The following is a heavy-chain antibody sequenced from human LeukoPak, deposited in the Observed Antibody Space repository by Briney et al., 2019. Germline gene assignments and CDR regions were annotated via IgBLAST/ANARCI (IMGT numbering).Heavy chain of an antibody. Sequence: GGSLRLSCAASGFTFSSYRMQWVRQVPGKGLVWVSRIKSDGSSTSYADSVKGRFTISRDNAKSTLYLQMNSLRAEDTAVYYCARAWGIDYWGQGTLVTVSS. D-gene: IGHD7-27*01. V-gene: IGHV3-74*01. J-gene: IGHJ4*02. CDR1: GFTFSSYR. CDR2: IKSDGSST. CDR3: ARAWGIDY.